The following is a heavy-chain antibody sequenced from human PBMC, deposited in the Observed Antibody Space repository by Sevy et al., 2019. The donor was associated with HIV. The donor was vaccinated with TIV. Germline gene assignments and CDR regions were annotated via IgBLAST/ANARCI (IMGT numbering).Heavy chain of an antibody. CDR2: INNDGSNT. D-gene: IGHD3-10*01. CDR3: GREMISMVPGVPDAFDI. CDR1: GFTFGNYS. V-gene: IGHV3-74*01. J-gene: IGHJ3*02. Sequence: GGSLRLSCAASGFTFGNYSMHWVRQAPGKGLVWISRINNDGSNTNYADSVKGRFTTSRDNAKNTLYLQMNSLRAEDTAVYYCGREMISMVPGVPDAFDIWGQGTMVTVSS.